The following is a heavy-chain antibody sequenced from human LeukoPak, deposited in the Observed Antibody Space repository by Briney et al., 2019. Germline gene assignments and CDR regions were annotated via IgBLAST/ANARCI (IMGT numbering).Heavy chain of an antibody. CDR3: ARDRWLDF. J-gene: IGHJ4*02. CDR2: ISYDGSNK. V-gene: IGHV3-30-3*01. D-gene: IGHD6-19*01. Sequence: GGSLRLSCAASGFTFSSYAMLWVRQAPGKGLEWVAVISYDGSNKYYADSVKGRFTISRDNAKNSLYLQMNTLRAEDTALYYCARDRWLDFWGQGTLVTVSS. CDR1: GFTFSSYA.